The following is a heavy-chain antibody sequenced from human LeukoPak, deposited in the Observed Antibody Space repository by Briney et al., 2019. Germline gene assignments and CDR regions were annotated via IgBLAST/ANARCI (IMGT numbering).Heavy chain of an antibody. CDR1: EFTLRNYW. CDR2: IKEDGSEK. Sequence: GGPLRLSCAASEFTLRNYWMSWVRQAPGKGLEWVATIKEDGSEKYYVDSVKGRFTISRENAKNSLYLQMNSLRAEDTAVYYCARSFYGHDPYYCYMDVWGKGTTVTVSS. CDR3: ARSFYGHDPYYCYMDV. D-gene: IGHD2-2*01. V-gene: IGHV3-7*01. J-gene: IGHJ6*03.